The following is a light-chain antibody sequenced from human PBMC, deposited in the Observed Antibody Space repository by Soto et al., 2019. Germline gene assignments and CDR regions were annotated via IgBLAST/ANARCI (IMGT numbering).Light chain of an antibody. CDR2: EVV. CDR3: KSYAGSNTYV. CDR1: KNDIGVYDF. J-gene: IGLJ1*01. V-gene: IGLV2-8*01. Sequence: QYVLTQPPSAPGSPGQSVTISCTGTKNDIGVYDFVSWYQHHPGKAPRLIIYEVVQRPSGVPDRFSGSKSANTASLTVSVLQAADEADYFCKSYAGSNTYVFGSGTKVTV.